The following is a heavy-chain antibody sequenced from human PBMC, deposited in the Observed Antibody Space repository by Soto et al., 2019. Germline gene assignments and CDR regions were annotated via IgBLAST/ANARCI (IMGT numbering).Heavy chain of an antibody. J-gene: IGHJ6*03. Sequence: TSETLSLTCTVSGGSISSYYWSWIRQPPGKGLEWIGYIYYSGSNNYNPSLKSRVTISVDTSKNQFSLKLSSVTAADTAVYYCAGRYSYGRGGYYYYYMDVWGKGTTVTSP. CDR3: AGRYSYGRGGYYYYYMDV. D-gene: IGHD5-18*01. V-gene: IGHV4-59*01. CDR2: IYYSGSN. CDR1: GGSISSYY.